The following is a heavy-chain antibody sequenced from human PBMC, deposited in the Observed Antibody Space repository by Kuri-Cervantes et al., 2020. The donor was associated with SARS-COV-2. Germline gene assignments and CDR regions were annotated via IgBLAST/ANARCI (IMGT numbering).Heavy chain of an antibody. Sequence: SETLSLTCAVYGGSFSGYYWSWIRQPPGKGLEWIGEINHSGSTNYNPSLKSRVTISVDTSKNQFSLKLSSVTAADTAVYYCAADLWSGSEIGYYYMDVWGKGTTVTVSS. CDR1: GGSFSGYY. CDR2: INHSGST. CDR3: AADLWSGSEIGYYYMDV. J-gene: IGHJ6*03. V-gene: IGHV4-34*01. D-gene: IGHD3-3*01.